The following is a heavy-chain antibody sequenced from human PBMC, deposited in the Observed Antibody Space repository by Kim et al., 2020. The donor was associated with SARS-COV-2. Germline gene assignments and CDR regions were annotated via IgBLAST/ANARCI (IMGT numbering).Heavy chain of an antibody. J-gene: IGHJ4*02. CDR3: TIDVPTARPQIDY. D-gene: IGHD2-2*02. V-gene: IGHV3-15*01. Sequence: YAAPVKGRFTISRDGSENMVYLQMNTLKTEDTAVYYCTIDVPTARPQIDYWGQGTLVTVSS.